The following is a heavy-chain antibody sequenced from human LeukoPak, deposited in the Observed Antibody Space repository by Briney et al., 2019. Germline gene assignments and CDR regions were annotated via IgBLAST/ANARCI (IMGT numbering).Heavy chain of an antibody. CDR1: GFTFSSYA. Sequence: GGSLRLSCAASGFTFSSYAMHWVRQAPGKGLEWMAVISYDGSNKYYADSVKGRFTISRDNSNNTLYLQMNSLRAEDTAVYYCARVVVGQQLVLSYYYGMDVWGQGTTVTVSS. CDR2: ISYDGSNK. CDR3: ARVVVGQQLVLSYYYGMDV. J-gene: IGHJ6*02. D-gene: IGHD6-13*01. V-gene: IGHV3-30*04.